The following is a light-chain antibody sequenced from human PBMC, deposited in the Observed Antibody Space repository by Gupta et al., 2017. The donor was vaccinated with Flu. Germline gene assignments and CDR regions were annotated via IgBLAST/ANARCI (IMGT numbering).Light chain of an antibody. Sequence: PSSLSASVGDRVTITCRASQSISSYVNWYQQKPGKVPKLLIHDGSSLHGGVPSRFSGSGSGTEFTLTISSLQPEDSATFYCQQSHSIPWTFGQGTKVEIK. CDR1: QSISSY. CDR2: DGS. J-gene: IGKJ1*01. V-gene: IGKV1-39*01. CDR3: QQSHSIPWT.